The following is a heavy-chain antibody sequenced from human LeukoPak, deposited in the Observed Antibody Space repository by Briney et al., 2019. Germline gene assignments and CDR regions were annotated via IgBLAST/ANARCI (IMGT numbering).Heavy chain of an antibody. CDR3: AKESRSWMTTSLDY. CDR2: ISGTGGST. D-gene: IGHD4-17*01. CDR1: GFTFRNYA. V-gene: IGHV3-23*01. J-gene: IGHJ4*02. Sequence: PGGSLRLSCVASGFTFRNYAMSWVRQAPGKGLEWVSGISGTGGSTHYADSVKGRFTISRDNSKNTLYVQMNSLRAEDTAVYYCAKESRSWMTTSLDYWGQGTLVTVSS.